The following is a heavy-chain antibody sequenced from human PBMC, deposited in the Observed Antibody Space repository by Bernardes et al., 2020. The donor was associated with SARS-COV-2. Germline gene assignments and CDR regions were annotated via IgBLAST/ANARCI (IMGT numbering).Heavy chain of an antibody. CDR2: INPNSGGT. D-gene: IGHD5-12*01. CDR3: ARDRGYSGYDKKRHLNYYYYGMDV. V-gene: IGHV1-2*02. CDR1: GYTFTGYY. J-gene: IGHJ6*02. Sequence: ASVKVSCKASGYTFTGYYMHWVRQAPGQGLEWMGWINPNSGGTNYAQKFQGRVTMTRDTSISTAYMELSRLRSDDTAVYYCARDRGYSGYDKKRHLNYYYYGMDVWGQGTTVTVSS.